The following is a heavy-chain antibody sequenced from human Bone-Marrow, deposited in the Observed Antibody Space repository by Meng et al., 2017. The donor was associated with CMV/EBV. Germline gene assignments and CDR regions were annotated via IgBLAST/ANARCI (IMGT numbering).Heavy chain of an antibody. CDR1: GGSINSVGYY. CDR3: ARSVGCSSTYCYTYTSSWYPGY. V-gene: IGHV4-31*03. Sequence: SETLSLTCTVSGGSINSVGYYWTWIRQRPGKGLEWIGYIYYSGGTNYNPSLQSRVTISVDTSKNQFSLKLSSVTAADTAMYYCARSVGCSSTYCYTYTSSWYPGYWGQGTLVTVSS. J-gene: IGHJ4*02. D-gene: IGHD6-13*01. CDR2: IYYSGGT.